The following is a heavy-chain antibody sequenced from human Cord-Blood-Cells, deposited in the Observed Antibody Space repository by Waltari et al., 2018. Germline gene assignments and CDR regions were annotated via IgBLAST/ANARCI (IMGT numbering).Heavy chain of an antibody. J-gene: IGHJ4*02. CDR1: GGSISSSSYY. D-gene: IGHD3-9*01. CDR3: ARSYYDILTGYPQFDY. Sequence: QLQLQESGPGLVKPSETLSLPCTVSGGSISSSSYYWGWIRQPPGKGLEWIGSIYYSGSTFYNPSLKSLVTISVATSKNQFSLKLSSVTAADTAVYYCARSYYDILTGYPQFDYWGQGTLVTVSS. V-gene: IGHV4-39*01. CDR2: IYYSGST.